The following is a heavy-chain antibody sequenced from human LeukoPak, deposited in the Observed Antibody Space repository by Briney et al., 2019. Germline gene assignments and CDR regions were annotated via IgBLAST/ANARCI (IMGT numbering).Heavy chain of an antibody. CDR3: ARLRYDCFDY. Sequence: PSETLSLTCTVSGGSISSYYWSWIRQPPGKGLEWIGYIYYSGSTNYNPSLKSRVTISVDTSKNQFSLKLSSVTAADTAVYYCARLRYDCFDYWGQGTLVTVSS. CDR1: GGSISSYY. D-gene: IGHD5-12*01. J-gene: IGHJ4*02. V-gene: IGHV4-59*08. CDR2: IYYSGST.